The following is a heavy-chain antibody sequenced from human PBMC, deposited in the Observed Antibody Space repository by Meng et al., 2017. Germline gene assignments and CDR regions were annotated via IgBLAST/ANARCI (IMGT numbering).Heavy chain of an antibody. CDR2: INHSGST. Sequence: VALQQWGAGLVKPSETLALTCVVYGGSFSGYYWSWIRQPPGKGLEWIGEINHSGSTNYNPSLKSRVTISVDTSKNQFSLKLSSVTAADTAVYYCARGSMFGATVTKIDYWGQGTLVTVSS. J-gene: IGHJ4*02. CDR3: ARGSMFGATVTKIDY. D-gene: IGHD4-17*01. V-gene: IGHV4-34*01. CDR1: GGSFSGYY.